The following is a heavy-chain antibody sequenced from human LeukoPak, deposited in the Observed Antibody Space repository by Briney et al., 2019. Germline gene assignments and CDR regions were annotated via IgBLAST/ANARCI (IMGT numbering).Heavy chain of an antibody. CDR2: MNPNSGNT. V-gene: IGHV1-8*03. CDR1: GYTFTSYD. Sequence: GASVKVSFKASGYTFTSYDINWVRQATGQGLEWMGWMNPNSGNTGYAQKFQGRVTITRNTSISTAYMELSSLRSEDTAVYYCARGPRDARYYYMDVWGKGTTVTVSS. CDR3: ARGPRDARYYYMDV. J-gene: IGHJ6*03. D-gene: IGHD2-2*01.